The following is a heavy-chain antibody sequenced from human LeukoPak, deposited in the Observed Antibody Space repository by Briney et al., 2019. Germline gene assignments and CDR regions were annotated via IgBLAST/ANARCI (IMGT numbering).Heavy chain of an antibody. CDR3: ARYYDRTGFDY. Sequence: SETLSLTCTVSNGSVRSYYWSWVRQSPGKGLEWIGNIYYSGSTNYNPSLKSRVTISIHTSRNQFSLMLSSVTAADTAMYYCARYYDRTGFDYWGQGTLVTVSS. CDR1: NGSVRSYY. V-gene: IGHV4-59*08. J-gene: IGHJ4*02. D-gene: IGHD3-16*01. CDR2: IYYSGST.